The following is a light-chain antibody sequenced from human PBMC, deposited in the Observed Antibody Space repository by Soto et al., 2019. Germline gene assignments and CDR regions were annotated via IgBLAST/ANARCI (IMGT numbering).Light chain of an antibody. CDR1: QSVNSK. Sequence: EIVMTQSPATLSVSPGERATLSCSARQSVNSKLAWYQQKPGQAPRLLTYGASTRATGIPARFSGSGSGTEFSLTISSLPSEDFAVYYCQQYNNWPPNTFGQGTKVDIK. CDR3: QQYNNWPPNT. V-gene: IGKV3-15*01. CDR2: GAS. J-gene: IGKJ1*01.